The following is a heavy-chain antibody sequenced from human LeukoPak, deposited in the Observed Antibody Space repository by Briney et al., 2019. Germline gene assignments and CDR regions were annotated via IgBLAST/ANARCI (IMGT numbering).Heavy chain of an antibody. D-gene: IGHD5-18*01. V-gene: IGHV3-15*01. CDR1: GFTFSNAW. J-gene: IGHJ4*02. CDR2: IKSKTDGGTT. Sequence: GGSLRLSCAASGFTFSNAWMSWVRQAPGKGLEWVGRIKSKTDGGTTDYAAPVKGRFTISRDGSKNTLYLQMNSLKTEDTAVYYCTTTGTAMADFDYWGQGTLVTVSS. CDR3: TTTGTAMADFDY.